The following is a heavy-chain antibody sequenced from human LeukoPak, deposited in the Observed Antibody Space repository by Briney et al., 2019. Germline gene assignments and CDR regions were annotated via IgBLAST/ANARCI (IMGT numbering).Heavy chain of an antibody. CDR2: INHSGST. V-gene: IGHV4-34*01. D-gene: IGHD6-19*01. Sequence: SETLSLTCAVYGGSFSGYYWSWIRQPPGKGLEWIGEINHSGSTNYNPSLKSRVTISVDTSKNQFSLKLSSVTAADTAAYYCASGPSPNDSSGNGSDYWGQGTLVTVSS. CDR3: ASGPSPNDSSGNGSDY. CDR1: GGSFSGYY. J-gene: IGHJ4*02.